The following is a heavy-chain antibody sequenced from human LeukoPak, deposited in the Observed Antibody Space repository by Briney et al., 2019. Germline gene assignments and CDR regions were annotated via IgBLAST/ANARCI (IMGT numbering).Heavy chain of an antibody. J-gene: IGHJ6*02. CDR1: GYTLTELS. Sequence: ASVKVSCKVSGYTLTELSMHWVRQAPGKGLEWMGGFDPEDGETIYAQKFQGRVTMTEDTSTDTAYMELSSLRSEDTAVYYCARPPYYYGSGVLYGMDVWGQGTTVTVSS. V-gene: IGHV1-24*01. D-gene: IGHD3-10*01. CDR2: FDPEDGET. CDR3: ARPPYYYGSGVLYGMDV.